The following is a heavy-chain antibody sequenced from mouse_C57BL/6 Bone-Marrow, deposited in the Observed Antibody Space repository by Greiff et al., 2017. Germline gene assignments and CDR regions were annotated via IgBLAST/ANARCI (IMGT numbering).Heavy chain of an antibody. V-gene: IGHV1-52*01. Sequence: QVQLQQPGAELVRPGSSVKLSCKASGYTFTSYWMHWVKQRPIQGLEWIGNIDPSDSETHYNQKFKDKATLTVDKSSSTAYMQLSSLTSEDSAVYYCARDYYGSSYGYFDDWGTGTTVTVSS. CDR2: IDPSDSET. J-gene: IGHJ1*03. CDR1: GYTFTSYW. D-gene: IGHD1-1*01. CDR3: ARDYYGSSYGYFDD.